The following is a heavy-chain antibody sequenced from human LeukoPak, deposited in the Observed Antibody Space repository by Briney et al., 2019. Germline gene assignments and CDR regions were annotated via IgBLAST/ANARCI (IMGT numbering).Heavy chain of an antibody. Sequence: ASVKVSCKASGYTFTSSYLHWVRQAPGQGLEWMGMISPSGASTTYAQKFQGRVTMTRDTSTSTVYMELSSLRAEDTAVYYCARFGGSFGVVIIGFDYWGQGTLVTVSS. V-gene: IGHV1-46*01. CDR2: ISPSGAST. J-gene: IGHJ4*02. D-gene: IGHD3-3*01. CDR1: GYTFTSSY. CDR3: ARFGGSFGVVIIGFDY.